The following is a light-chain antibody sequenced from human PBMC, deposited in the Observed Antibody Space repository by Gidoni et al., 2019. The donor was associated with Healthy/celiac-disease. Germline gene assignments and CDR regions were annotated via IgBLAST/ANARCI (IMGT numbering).Light chain of an antibody. CDR1: QGISTY. J-gene: IGKJ1*01. V-gene: IGKV1-27*01. Sequence: DIQMTQSPSSLSASVGDRVTITCRASQGISTYLAWYQQKPGKVPKLLIYAASTLQSGVPSRFSGSGSGTDFTLTISSLQPEDVATYYCQKYNSAPRTFXQGTKVEIK. CDR3: QKYNSAPRT. CDR2: AAS.